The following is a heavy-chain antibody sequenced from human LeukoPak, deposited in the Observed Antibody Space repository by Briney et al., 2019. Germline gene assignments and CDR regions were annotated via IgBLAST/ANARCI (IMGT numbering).Heavy chain of an antibody. Sequence: SQTLSLTCTVSGGSISSGGYYWSWIRQHPGKGLEWIGYIYYSGSTYYNPSLRSRVTISVDTSKNQFSLKLSSVTAADTAVYYCASAPYDFWSGYYPFDYWGQGTLVTVSS. V-gene: IGHV4-31*03. CDR1: GGSISSGGYY. J-gene: IGHJ4*02. CDR2: IYYSGST. CDR3: ASAPYDFWSGYYPFDY. D-gene: IGHD3-3*01.